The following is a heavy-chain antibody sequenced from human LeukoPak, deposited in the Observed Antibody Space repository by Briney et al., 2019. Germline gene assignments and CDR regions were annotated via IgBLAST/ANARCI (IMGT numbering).Heavy chain of an antibody. J-gene: IGHJ5*02. V-gene: IGHV1-2*02. Sequence: ASVKVSCKASGYTFTGYYMHWVRQAPGQGLEWMGWTNPNSGGTNYAQKFQGRVTMTRDTSISTAYMELSRLRSDDTAVYYCARGRFVSSSWYARGSWFDPWGQGTLVTVSS. CDR3: ARGRFVSSSWYARGSWFDP. CDR2: TNPNSGGT. CDR1: GYTFTGYY. D-gene: IGHD6-13*01.